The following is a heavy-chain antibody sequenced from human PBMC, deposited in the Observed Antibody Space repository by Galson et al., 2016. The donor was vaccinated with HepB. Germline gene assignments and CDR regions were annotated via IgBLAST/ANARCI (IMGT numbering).Heavy chain of an antibody. CDR2: ISNRDSRT. V-gene: IGHV3-11*04. CDR1: GFTFSDYY. CDR3: AKEVTTGGYFDL. Sequence: SLRLSCAASGFTFSDYYMNWIRQAPGKGLEWISYISNRDSRTYHVDSVKGRFTISRDNAKNSLFLQMSSLRVEDTAVYYCAKEVTTGGYFDLWGRGTLVTVSS. D-gene: IGHD1-1*01. J-gene: IGHJ2*01.